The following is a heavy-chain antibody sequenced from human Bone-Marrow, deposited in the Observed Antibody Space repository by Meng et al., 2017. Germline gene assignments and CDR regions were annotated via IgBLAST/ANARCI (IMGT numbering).Heavy chain of an antibody. V-gene: IGHV1-69*05. Sequence: IPIFGTANYAQKFQGRVTITTDESTSTAYMELSSLRSEDTAVYYCASVDDSSGYYHNSYWYFDLWGRGTLVTVSS. J-gene: IGHJ2*01. D-gene: IGHD3-22*01. CDR3: ASVDDSSGYYHNSYWYFDL. CDR2: IPIFGTA.